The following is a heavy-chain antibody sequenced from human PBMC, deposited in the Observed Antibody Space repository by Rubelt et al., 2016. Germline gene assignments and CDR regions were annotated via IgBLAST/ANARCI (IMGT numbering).Heavy chain of an antibody. CDR1: GYTFTGYY. CDR2: INPNSGGT. V-gene: IGHV1-2*04. CDR3: ATTSPSYSSSAGFVGGDPMDV. D-gene: IGHD6-6*01. J-gene: IGHJ6*02. Sequence: VKVSCKASGYTFTGYYMHWVRQAPGQGLEWMGWINPNSGGTNYAQKFQGWVTMTRDTSISTAYMELSRLRSDDTAVYYCATTSPSYSSSAGFVGGDPMDVRGQGTTVTVSS.